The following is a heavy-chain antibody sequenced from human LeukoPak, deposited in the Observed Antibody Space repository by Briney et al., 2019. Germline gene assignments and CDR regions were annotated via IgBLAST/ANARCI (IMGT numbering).Heavy chain of an antibody. Sequence: GGSLRLSCAASGFTFSNAWLTWVRQAPGKGLEWIGRIKSKTDGGTTDYAAPVQGRFTISRDDSKNTLYLQMNSLKTEDTAVYYCTTYSGSYSFDYWGQGTLVTVSS. CDR2: IKSKTDGGTT. D-gene: IGHD1-26*01. CDR1: GFTFSNAW. V-gene: IGHV3-15*01. J-gene: IGHJ4*02. CDR3: TTYSGSYSFDY.